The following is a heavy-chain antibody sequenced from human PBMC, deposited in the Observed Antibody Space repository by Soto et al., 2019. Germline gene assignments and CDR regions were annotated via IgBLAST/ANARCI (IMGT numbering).Heavy chain of an antibody. J-gene: IGHJ4*02. D-gene: IGHD5-18*01. Sequence: PSETLSLTCAVSGYSISLGYYWTWIRQPPGKGLEWIGYIYSSGSTNYNPSLKSRVTISVDTSRNQFSLKLTSVTAADTAVYYCARDIRGYSRAFDYWGQGTLVTVSS. CDR1: GYSISLGYY. CDR2: IYSSGST. CDR3: ARDIRGYSRAFDY. V-gene: IGHV4-59*01.